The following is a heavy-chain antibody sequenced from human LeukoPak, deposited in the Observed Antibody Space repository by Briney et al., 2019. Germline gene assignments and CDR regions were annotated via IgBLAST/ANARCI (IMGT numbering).Heavy chain of an antibody. Sequence: GGSLRLSCEASGFTFSSSAVSWVRQAPGKGLEWVSTISGSGGGTHYADSVRDRFIISRDNSKNTLFLQMNSLRAEDTAIYYCAKLGPYSGWYEAFDYWGQGTLVTVSS. D-gene: IGHD6-19*01. J-gene: IGHJ4*02. CDR3: AKLGPYSGWYEAFDY. CDR2: ISGSGGGT. CDR1: GFTFSSSA. V-gene: IGHV3-23*01.